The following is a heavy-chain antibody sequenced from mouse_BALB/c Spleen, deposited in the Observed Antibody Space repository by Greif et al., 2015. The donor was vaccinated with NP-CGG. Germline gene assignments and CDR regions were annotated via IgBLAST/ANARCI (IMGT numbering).Heavy chain of an antibody. Sequence: EVQLQQSGAELVRPGALVKLSCKASGFNIKDYYMHWVKQRPEQGLEWIGWIDPENGNTIYDPKFQGKASITADTSSNTAYLQLSSLTSEDTAVYYCARVVRRGYAMDYWGQGTSVTDSS. CDR2: IDPENGNT. CDR1: GFNIKDYY. V-gene: IGHV14-1*02. CDR3: ARVVRRGYAMDY. D-gene: IGHD2-14*01. J-gene: IGHJ4*01.